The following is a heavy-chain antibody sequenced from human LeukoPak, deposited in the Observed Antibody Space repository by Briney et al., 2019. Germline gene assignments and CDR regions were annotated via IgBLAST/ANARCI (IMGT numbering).Heavy chain of an antibody. J-gene: IGHJ4*02. Sequence: PGGSLRLSCAASGFTFSSYAMSWVRQAPGKGLEWVSAISGGGGSIYYADSVKGRFTISRDNSKNTLYLQMNSLRAEDTAVYYCARDPDGYRPEVWDYWGQGTLVTVSS. V-gene: IGHV3-23*01. CDR1: GFTFSSYA. CDR3: ARDPDGYRPEVWDY. D-gene: IGHD5-24*01. CDR2: ISGGGGSI.